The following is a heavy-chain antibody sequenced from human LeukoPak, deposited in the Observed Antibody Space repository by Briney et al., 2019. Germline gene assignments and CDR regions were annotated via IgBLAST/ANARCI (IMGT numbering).Heavy chain of an antibody. V-gene: IGHV3-23*01. J-gene: IGHJ4*02. Sequence: PGGSLRLSCAASGCTFSNYAMSWVRQAPGKGLEWVSAILGSGGSTYYADSVKGRFTVSRDNSKSTLYFQMNSLRAEDTALYYCAKWGDYDVLTGYYVPDYWGQGTLVTVSS. CDR3: AKWGDYDVLTGYYVPDY. CDR1: GCTFSNYA. CDR2: ILGSGGST. D-gene: IGHD3-9*01.